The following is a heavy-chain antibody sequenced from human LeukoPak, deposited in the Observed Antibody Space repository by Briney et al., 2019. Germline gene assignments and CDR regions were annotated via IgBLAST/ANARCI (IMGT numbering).Heavy chain of an antibody. V-gene: IGHV3-23*01. CDR3: AKDYGIAVAGTSLAYFQH. Sequence: PGGSLRLSCAASGFTFNNYAMSWVRQAPGKGLEWVSEISGSGGSTYYADSVKGRFTISRDNSKNTLYLQMNSLRAEDTAVYYCAKDYGIAVAGTSLAYFQHWGQGTLVTVSS. D-gene: IGHD6-19*01. CDR2: ISGSGGST. J-gene: IGHJ1*01. CDR1: GFTFNNYA.